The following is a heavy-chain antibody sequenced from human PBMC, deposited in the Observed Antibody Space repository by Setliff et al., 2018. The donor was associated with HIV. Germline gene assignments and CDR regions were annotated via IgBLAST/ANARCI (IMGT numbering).Heavy chain of an antibody. Sequence: ASVKVSCKASGYAFTSYHINWVRQATGQGLEWMGWMNPNSGNTGYAQKFQGRVTITADESTTTAYMELSSLRSEDTAFYYCARSSAGSGWLLHHFDYWGQGTLVTVSS. CDR3: ARSSAGSGWLLHHFDY. CDR1: GYAFTSYH. J-gene: IGHJ4*02. V-gene: IGHV1-8*03. CDR2: MNPNSGNT. D-gene: IGHD6-19*01.